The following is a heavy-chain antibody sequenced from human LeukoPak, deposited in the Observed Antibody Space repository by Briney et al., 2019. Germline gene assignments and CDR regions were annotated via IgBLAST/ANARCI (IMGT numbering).Heavy chain of an antibody. V-gene: IGHV4-30-2*01. CDR2: IYHSGST. CDR1: AGSISSGCYS. Sequence: SQTLSLTCAVSAGSISSGCYSCSWIRQPPGKGLEWIGYIYHSGSTYYNPSLKSRVTISVDRSKNQFSLKLSSVTAADTAVYYCARYSSGWNDNWFDPWGQGTLVTVSS. CDR3: ARYSSGWNDNWFDP. J-gene: IGHJ5*02. D-gene: IGHD6-19*01.